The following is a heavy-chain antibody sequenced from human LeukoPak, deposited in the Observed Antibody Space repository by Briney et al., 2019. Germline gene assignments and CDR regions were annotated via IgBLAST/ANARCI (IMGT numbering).Heavy chain of an antibody. CDR1: GFTFSSYS. CDR3: ARGIAVAGKGAFDY. CDR2: ISSSSSYI. Sequence: GGSLRLSCAASGFTFSSYSMNWVRQAPGKGLEWVSSISSSSSYIYYADSVKGRLTISRDNAKNSLYLQMNSLRAEDTAVYYCARGIAVAGKGAFDYWGQGTLVTVSS. J-gene: IGHJ4*02. D-gene: IGHD6-19*01. V-gene: IGHV3-21*01.